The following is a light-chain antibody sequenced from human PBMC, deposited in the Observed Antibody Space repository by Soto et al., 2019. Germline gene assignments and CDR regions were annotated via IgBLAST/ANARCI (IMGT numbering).Light chain of an antibody. CDR1: QSVSNNY. CDR2: GAS. CDR3: QQRSNGPPLT. J-gene: IGKJ4*01. V-gene: IGKV3-11*01. Sequence: EIVLTQSPGPLSLSPGERSTLSCMASQSVSNNYLAWYQQKPGQAPRLLIYGASNRATGIPARFSGSGSGTDFTLTISSLEPEDFAVYYCQQRSNGPPLTFGGGTNVDIK.